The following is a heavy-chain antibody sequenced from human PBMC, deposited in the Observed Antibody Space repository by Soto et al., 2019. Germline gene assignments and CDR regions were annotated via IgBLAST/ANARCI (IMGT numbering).Heavy chain of an antibody. CDR1: GLTFSNYA. J-gene: IGHJ4*02. CDR3: AKDRELFSGMYCGFDY. D-gene: IGHD1-26*01. CDR2: ISGSGGTT. V-gene: IGHV3-23*01. Sequence: EVQLLESGGGLVQPGGSLRLSCAASGLTFSNYAMSWVRQAPGKGLEWVSSISGSGGTTYYADSVKGRFTISRDNSKNTLYLQMNSLRAEDTAVYYCAKDRELFSGMYCGFDYWGQGTLVTVSS.